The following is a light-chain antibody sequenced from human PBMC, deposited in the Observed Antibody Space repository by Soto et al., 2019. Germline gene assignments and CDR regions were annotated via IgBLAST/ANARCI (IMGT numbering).Light chain of an antibody. CDR3: QQYGSSPNT. CDR2: GAS. Sequence: EVVLTQSPATLSLSPGERASLSCRASENVRTFVDWYQQRPGQAPRLLIHGASNRATGIPDRFSGSGSGTGFTLTINRLEPEDFAVYYCQQYGSSPNTFGQGTRLEIK. J-gene: IGKJ5*01. CDR1: ENVRTF. V-gene: IGKV3-20*01.